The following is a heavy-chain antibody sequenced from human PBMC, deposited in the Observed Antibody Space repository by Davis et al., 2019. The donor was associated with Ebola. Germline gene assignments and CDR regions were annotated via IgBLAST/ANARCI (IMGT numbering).Heavy chain of an antibody. CDR1: GYTFTNYG. CDR2: INPHNGNT. Sequence: AASVKVSCKASGYTFTNYGITWVRQAPGQGLEWMGWINPHNGNTNYAQNVQGRVTMTTDTSTSTAYMEVGCLRSDDTAVYYCARDLIVGATDYWGQGTLVTVSS. V-gene: IGHV1-18*04. CDR3: ARDLIVGATDY. D-gene: IGHD1-26*01. J-gene: IGHJ4*02.